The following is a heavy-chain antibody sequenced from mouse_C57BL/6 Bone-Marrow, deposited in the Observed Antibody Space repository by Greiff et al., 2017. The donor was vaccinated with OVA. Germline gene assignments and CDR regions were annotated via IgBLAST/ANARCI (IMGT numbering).Heavy chain of an antibody. V-gene: IGHV1-54*01. J-gene: IGHJ2*01. D-gene: IGHD1-1*01. CDR1: GYAFTNYL. CDR2: INPGSGGT. CDR3: AREDYYGSSPYY. Sequence: QVQLQQSGAELVRPGTSVKVSCKASGYAFTNYLIEWVKQRPGQGLEWIGVINPGSGGTNYNEKFKGKATLTADKSSSTAYMELRSLTSEDSAVYFCAREDYYGSSPYYWGQGTTLTVSS.